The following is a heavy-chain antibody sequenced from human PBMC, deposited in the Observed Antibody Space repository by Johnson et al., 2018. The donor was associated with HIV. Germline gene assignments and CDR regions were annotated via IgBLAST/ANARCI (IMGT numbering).Heavy chain of an antibody. Sequence: QVQLVESGGGVVQPGRSLRLSCAASGFTFSSYAMHWVRQAPGKGLEWVAVISYDGSNKYYADSVKGRFTISRDNSKNTLYLQRNSLRAEDTAVYYCARDPSGADAFDIWGQGTMVTVSS. CDR2: ISYDGSNK. CDR1: GFTFSSYA. J-gene: IGHJ3*02. D-gene: IGHD1-14*01. CDR3: ARDPSGADAFDI. V-gene: IGHV3-30-3*01.